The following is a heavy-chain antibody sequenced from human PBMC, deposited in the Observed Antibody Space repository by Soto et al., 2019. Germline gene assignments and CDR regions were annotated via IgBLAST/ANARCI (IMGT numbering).Heavy chain of an antibody. CDR1: GFTISTYW. Sequence: GGSLRLSCGASGFTISTYWMHWVRQAPGKGLVWVSRIKSDGGVTNYADSLEGRFTISRDNAKNTVYLQMNNLRVEDTAMYYCPRYPDPGRYWFDPWGQGTMVTVYS. CDR3: PRYPDPGRYWFDP. CDR2: IKSDGGVT. V-gene: IGHV3-74*01. J-gene: IGHJ5*02.